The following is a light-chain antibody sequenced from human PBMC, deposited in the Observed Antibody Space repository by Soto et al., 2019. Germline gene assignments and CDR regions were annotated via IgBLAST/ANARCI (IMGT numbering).Light chain of an antibody. CDR3: QQSYSTPQT. CDR1: QSISSY. CDR2: AAS. Sequence: DIQMTQSPSSLSASVGDRVTITCRARQSISSYLNWYQQKPGKAPKRLIYAASSLQSGVPSRFSGSGSGTDFTLTISSLQPEDFATYYCQQSYSTPQTVGKGTKVEIK. V-gene: IGKV1-39*01. J-gene: IGKJ1*01.